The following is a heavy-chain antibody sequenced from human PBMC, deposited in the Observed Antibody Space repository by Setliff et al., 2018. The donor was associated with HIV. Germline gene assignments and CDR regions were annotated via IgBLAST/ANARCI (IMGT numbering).Heavy chain of an antibody. Sequence: ASVKVSCKASGYTFTGYYMHWVRQAPGQGLEWMGWINPNSGGTNYAQKFQDRVTMTRDTSISTAYMELSRLSSDDTAVYYCARAYYDILTGYPSPRYYYYYYMDVWGKGTTVTVSS. J-gene: IGHJ6*03. D-gene: IGHD3-9*01. CDR3: ARAYYDILTGYPSPRYYYYYYMDV. V-gene: IGHV1-2*02. CDR2: INPNSGGT. CDR1: GYTFTGYY.